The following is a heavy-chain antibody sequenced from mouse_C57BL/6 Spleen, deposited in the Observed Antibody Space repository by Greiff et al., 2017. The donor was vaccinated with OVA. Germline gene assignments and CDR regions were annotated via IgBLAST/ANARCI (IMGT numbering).Heavy chain of an antibody. CDR1: GFNIKDYY. J-gene: IGHJ2*01. D-gene: IGHD2-4*01. CDR3: ARTLMISPYFDY. CDR2: IDPEDGET. V-gene: IGHV14-2*01. Sequence: EVKVVESGAELVKPGASVKLSCTASGFNIKDYYMHWVKQRTEQGLEWIGRIDPEDGETKYAPKFQGKATITADTSSNTAYLQLSSLTSEDTAVYYCARTLMISPYFDYWGQGTTRTVSS.